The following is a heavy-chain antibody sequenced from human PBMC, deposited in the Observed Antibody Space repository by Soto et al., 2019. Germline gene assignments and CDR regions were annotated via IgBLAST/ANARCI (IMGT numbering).Heavy chain of an antibody. D-gene: IGHD6-6*01. Sequence: PSETLSLTCSVSSDSMNSGGYYWSWIRQHPGKGLEWIGYIYSNGYTYYNPSLKSRVTISVDTSKNQFSLNLTSVTAADTAVYYCERRGGSSSGYYYYAMDVWGQGTTVTVSS. V-gene: IGHV4-31*03. CDR1: SDSMNSGGYY. CDR2: IYSNGYT. J-gene: IGHJ6*02. CDR3: ERRGGSSSGYYYYAMDV.